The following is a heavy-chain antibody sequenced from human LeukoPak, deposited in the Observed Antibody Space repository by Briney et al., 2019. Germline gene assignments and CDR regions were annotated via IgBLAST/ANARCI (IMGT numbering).Heavy chain of an antibody. CDR3: AEVESSYCRI. J-gene: IGHJ4*02. CDR1: GLTFGSYG. Sequence: GGSLRLSCVASGLTFGSYGMNWVRQAPGEGLEWVSSIGGGGYTTYYADSERGRFTNSRDNSKNSMYLQMSSLRAEDTAIYYCAEVESSYCRIWGQGTLVTVSS. V-gene: IGHV3-23*01. CDR2: IGGGGYTT. D-gene: IGHD3-10*01.